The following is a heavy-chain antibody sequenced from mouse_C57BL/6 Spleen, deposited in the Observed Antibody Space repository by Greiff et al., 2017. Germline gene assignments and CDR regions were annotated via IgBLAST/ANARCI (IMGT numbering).Heavy chain of an antibody. Sequence: ESGPGLVKPSQSLSLTCSVTGYSITSGYYWNWIRQFPGNKLEWMGYISYDGSNNYNPSLKNRISITRDTSKNQFFLKLNSVTTEDTATYYCARNPSIYYDYDEAWFAYWGQGTLVTVSA. CDR2: ISYDGSN. J-gene: IGHJ3*01. CDR3: ARNPSIYYDYDEAWFAY. CDR1: GYSITSGYY. V-gene: IGHV3-6*01. D-gene: IGHD2-4*01.